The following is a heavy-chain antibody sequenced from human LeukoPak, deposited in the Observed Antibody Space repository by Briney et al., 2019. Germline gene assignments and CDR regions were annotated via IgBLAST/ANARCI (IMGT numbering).Heavy chain of an antibody. J-gene: IGHJ4*02. D-gene: IGHD3-16*02. CDR1: ADSISSGGYS. CDR2: IDYSGNT. CDR3: ARDRGIMTTFGGVIAKGAHY. Sequence: PSETVSLTCAVSADSISSGGYSWSWIRQPPGKGLEWIGYIDYSGNTYYNPSLKSRVTISIDTSKNQFSLKLTSVTAADTAVYYCARDRGIMTTFGGVIAKGAHYWGQGTLVTVSS. V-gene: IGHV4-30-4*07.